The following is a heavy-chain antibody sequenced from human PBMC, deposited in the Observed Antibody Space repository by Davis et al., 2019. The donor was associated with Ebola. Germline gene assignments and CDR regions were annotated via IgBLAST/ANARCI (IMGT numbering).Heavy chain of an antibody. V-gene: IGHV1-2*06. Sequence: AASVKVSCKASGYTFTGYYIHWVRQAPGQGLEWMGRINPSNGGTNYAQMFRGRVTMTTDTSTSTAYMELSGLRSEDTAVYYCAREYDSSGSSFDYWGQGTLVTVSS. CDR2: INPSNGGT. CDR1: GYTFTGYY. CDR3: AREYDSSGSSFDY. D-gene: IGHD3-22*01. J-gene: IGHJ4*02.